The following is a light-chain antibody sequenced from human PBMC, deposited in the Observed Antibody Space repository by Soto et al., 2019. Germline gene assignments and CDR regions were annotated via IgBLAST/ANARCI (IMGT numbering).Light chain of an antibody. V-gene: IGKV2-28*01. Sequence: DIVITQTPLSLPVTPLDPASISCRSSRSLLHSNGYNYLDWYLQKPGQSPQLLIYLGSHRSSGVPDRFSGSGSGTDSTLKISRVEAEDVGVYYCMQGTHWPVTFGQGTRLEIK. CDR1: RSLLHSNGYNY. CDR2: LGS. J-gene: IGKJ5*01. CDR3: MQGTHWPVT.